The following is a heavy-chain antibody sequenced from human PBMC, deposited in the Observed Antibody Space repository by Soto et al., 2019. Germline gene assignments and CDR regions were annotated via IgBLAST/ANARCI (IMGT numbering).Heavy chain of an antibody. CDR3: ARRDYYDSTGYFGD. CDR2: VHRSGST. J-gene: IGHJ4*02. Sequence: QVQLQESGPGLVRSSGTLSLTCAVSGDSISSDKWWTWVRQPPGKGLEWIGEVHRSGSTNSNPSLKSRVTMSVDKSQNQFSLKLGSVTAADTAVYYCARRDYYDSTGYFGDWGQGTPVTVSS. V-gene: IGHV4-4*02. D-gene: IGHD3-22*01. CDR1: GDSISSDKW.